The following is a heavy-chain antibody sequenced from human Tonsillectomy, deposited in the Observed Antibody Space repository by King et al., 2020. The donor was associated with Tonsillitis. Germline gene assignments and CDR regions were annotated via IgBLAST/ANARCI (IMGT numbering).Heavy chain of an antibody. V-gene: IGHV3-21*01. CDR2: ICSSSSYI. D-gene: IGHD5-12*01. CDR1: GFTFSNYS. Sequence: VQLVESGGGLVKPGGSLRLSCAASGFTFSNYSMNWVRQAPGKGLEWVSSICSSSSYIYYADSVKGRFTISRDNAKNSLYLQMNSLRAEDTAVYYCARERDMVATGWFDPWGQGTLVTVSS. J-gene: IGHJ5*02. CDR3: ARERDMVATGWFDP.